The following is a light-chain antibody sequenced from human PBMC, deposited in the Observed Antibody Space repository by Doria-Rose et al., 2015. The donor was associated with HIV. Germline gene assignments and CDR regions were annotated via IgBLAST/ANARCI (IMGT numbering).Light chain of an antibody. CDR1: QSFSSTY. J-gene: IGKJ1*01. CDR2: DGS. V-gene: IGKV3-20*01. CDR3: HQYGTSWT. Sequence: TQSPGTLSLSPGERATLSCRASQSFSSTYLAWYQRKPGQALSLLIYDGSTRATGIPDRFSASGSGTDFTRTINRLEPEDFALYYCHQYGTSWTFGQGTKVEI.